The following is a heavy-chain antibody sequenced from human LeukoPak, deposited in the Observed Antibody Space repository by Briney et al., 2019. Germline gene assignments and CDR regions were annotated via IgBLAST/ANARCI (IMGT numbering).Heavy chain of an antibody. J-gene: IGHJ1*01. D-gene: IGHD3-9*01. CDR1: GFAFSDYY. CDR2: ISSSGDSK. Sequence: GGSLRLSCAASGFAFSDYYMSWIRQAPGKGLEWISYISSSGDSKHYADSVKGRFTISRDNAKNSLYLQMNSLRAEDTAVYYCARDGHYDILTGYFQDWGQGTLVTVSS. CDR3: ARDGHYDILTGYFQD. V-gene: IGHV3-11*01.